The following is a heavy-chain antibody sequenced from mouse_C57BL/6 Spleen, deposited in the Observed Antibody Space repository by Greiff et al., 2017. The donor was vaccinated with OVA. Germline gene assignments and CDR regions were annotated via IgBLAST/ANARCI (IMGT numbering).Heavy chain of an antibody. V-gene: IGHV1-59*01. J-gene: IGHJ4*01. CDR3: ARRGEAMDY. CDR1: GYTFTSYW. Sequence: QVQLQQPGAELVRPGTSVKLSCKASGYTFTSYWMHWVKQRPGQGLEWIGVIDPSDSYTNYNQNFKGKATLTVDTSSSTAYMQLSSLTSEDSAVYYCARRGEAMDYWGQGTSVTVSS. CDR2: IDPSDSYT.